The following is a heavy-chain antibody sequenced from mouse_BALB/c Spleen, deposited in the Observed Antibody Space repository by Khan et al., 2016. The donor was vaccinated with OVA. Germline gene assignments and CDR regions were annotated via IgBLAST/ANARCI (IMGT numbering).Heavy chain of an antibody. D-gene: IGHD1-1*01. Sequence: QVQLQQSGAELVKAGASVKMSCKASGYTFTSYWMHWVKQRLGQGLEWFAETNPTNGRTYYNEKFKSKATLTVDKSSSTAYMLLSGPTFEYYAVYYCARIKKIGATYFDYWGQGTTLTVSS. J-gene: IGHJ2*01. CDR3: ARIKKIGATYFDY. CDR1: GYTFTSYW. V-gene: IGHV1S81*02. CDR2: TNPTNGRT.